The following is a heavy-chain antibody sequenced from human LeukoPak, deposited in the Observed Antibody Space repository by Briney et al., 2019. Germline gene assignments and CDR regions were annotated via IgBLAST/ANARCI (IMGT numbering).Heavy chain of an antibody. J-gene: IGHJ4*02. V-gene: IGHV4-34*01. D-gene: IGHD4-17*01. CDR3: ARGQGTVTTH. CDR2: INHSGSA. CDR1: GGSYSGYY. Sequence: SETLSLTCTVSGGSYSGYYCTWIRQPPGKGLEWIGEINHSGSANYNPSLKSRVTISLDTSKNQFSLKLSSVTAADTAVYYCARGQGTVTTHWGQGTLVTVSS.